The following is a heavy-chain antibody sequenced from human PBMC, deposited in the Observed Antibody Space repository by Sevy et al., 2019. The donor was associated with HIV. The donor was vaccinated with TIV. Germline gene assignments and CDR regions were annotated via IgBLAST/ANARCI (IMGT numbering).Heavy chain of an antibody. V-gene: IGHV1-8*01. J-gene: IGHJ5*02. Sequence: ASVKVSCKASGYTFTSYDINWVRQATGQGLEWMGWMNPNSGNKGYAQKFQGRVTMTRNTSRSTAYMGLSSLRSEDTAVYYCGRGPGGSSWFRWFDPWGQGTLVTVSS. CDR2: MNPNSGNK. CDR1: GYTFTSYD. D-gene: IGHD6-13*01. CDR3: GRGPGGSSWFRWFDP.